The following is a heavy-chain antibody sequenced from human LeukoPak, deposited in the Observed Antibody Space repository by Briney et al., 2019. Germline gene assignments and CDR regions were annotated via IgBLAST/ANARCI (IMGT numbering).Heavy chain of an antibody. J-gene: IGHJ5*02. V-gene: IGHV4-31*03. CDR1: GXSISSGGYY. Sequence: PSETLSLTCTVSGXSISSGGYYWSWIRQHPGKGLEWIGYIYYSGSTYYNPSLKSRVTISVDTSKNQFSLKLSSVTAADTAVYYCARASSAAMWANWFDPWGQGTLVTVSS. CDR3: ARASSAAMWANWFDP. D-gene: IGHD2-2*01. CDR2: IYYSGST.